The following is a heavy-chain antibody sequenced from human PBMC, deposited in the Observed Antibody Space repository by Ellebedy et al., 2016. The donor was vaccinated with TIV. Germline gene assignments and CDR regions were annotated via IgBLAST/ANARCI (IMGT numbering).Heavy chain of an antibody. D-gene: IGHD2-15*01. Sequence: AASVKVSCKASGYTFSNYGISWVRQAPGQGLEWMGWISAYDPDPNYAQKFRDRVTLTIDTSTTTASLELRSLRSDDTAVYYCARDYYCSGGSCSDCFDPWGQGTLVTVSS. CDR1: GYTFSNYG. V-gene: IGHV1-18*01. CDR3: ARDYYCSGGSCSDCFDP. CDR2: ISAYDPDP. J-gene: IGHJ5*02.